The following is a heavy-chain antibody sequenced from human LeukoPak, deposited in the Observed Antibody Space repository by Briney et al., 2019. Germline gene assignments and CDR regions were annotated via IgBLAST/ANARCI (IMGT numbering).Heavy chain of an antibody. CDR3: ATTPRRYDILTGYYVLPSWFDP. V-gene: IGHV4-38-2*02. J-gene: IGHJ5*02. Sequence: TSETLSLTCTVSGYSISSGYYWGWIRQPPGKGLEWIGSIYHSGSTYYNPSLKSRVTISVDTSKNQFSLKLSSVTAADTAVYYCATTPRRYDILTGYYVLPSWFDPWGQGTLVTVSS. D-gene: IGHD3-9*01. CDR1: GYSISSGYY. CDR2: IYHSGST.